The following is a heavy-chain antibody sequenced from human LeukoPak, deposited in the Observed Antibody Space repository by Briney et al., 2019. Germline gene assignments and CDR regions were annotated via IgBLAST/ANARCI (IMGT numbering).Heavy chain of an antibody. Sequence: GGSLRLSCTVSGFTFSSYWMHWVRQPPGKGLVWVSRINTDGSSTTYADSVKGRFTISRDNAKNTLYLQMNSLTVEDTAVYYCARDAGFGEFGGDYWGQGTLVTVSS. CDR1: GFTFSSYW. CDR2: INTDGSST. CDR3: ARDAGFGEFGGDY. V-gene: IGHV3-74*01. D-gene: IGHD3-10*01. J-gene: IGHJ4*02.